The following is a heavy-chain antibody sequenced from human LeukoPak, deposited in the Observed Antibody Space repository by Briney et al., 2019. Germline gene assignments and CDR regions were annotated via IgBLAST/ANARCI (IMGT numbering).Heavy chain of an antibody. CDR1: GGTFSSYA. Sequence: SVKVSCKASGGTFSSYAISWVRRAPGQGLEWMGRIIPIFGTANYAQKFQGRVTITTDESTSTAYMELSSLRSEDTAVYYCAAKPKHSSGYYIYWGQGTLVTVSS. D-gene: IGHD3-22*01. CDR2: IIPIFGTA. V-gene: IGHV1-69*05. J-gene: IGHJ4*02. CDR3: AAKPKHSSGYYIY.